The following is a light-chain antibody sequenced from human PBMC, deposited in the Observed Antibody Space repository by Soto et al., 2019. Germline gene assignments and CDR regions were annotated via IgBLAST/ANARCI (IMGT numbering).Light chain of an antibody. J-gene: IGKJ1*01. CDR1: QSVSRSY. V-gene: IGKV3-20*01. CDR2: GAS. Sequence: EFVLTQSPGTLSLSPGERATLSCRASQSVSRSYLAWYQQKPGQAPRLLIYGASSRATGIPDRFSGSGSGTDFTLTISRLEPEDFAVYYCQQYGSSPRTFGQGTKVDI. CDR3: QQYGSSPRT.